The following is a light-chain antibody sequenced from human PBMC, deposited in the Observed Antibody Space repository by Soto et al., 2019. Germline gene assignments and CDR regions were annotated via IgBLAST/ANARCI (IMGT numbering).Light chain of an antibody. V-gene: IGLV2-14*03. CDR2: DVS. CDR1: SSDVGGYNY. Sequence: QSALTQPASVSGSPGQSITISCTGTSSDVGGYNYVSWYQQHPGKDPKLMIYDVSNRPSGVSNRFSGSKSGNTASLTISGLQSEDEADYYCSSYPSTSTVVFGGGTKLTVL. J-gene: IGLJ2*01. CDR3: SSYPSTSTVV.